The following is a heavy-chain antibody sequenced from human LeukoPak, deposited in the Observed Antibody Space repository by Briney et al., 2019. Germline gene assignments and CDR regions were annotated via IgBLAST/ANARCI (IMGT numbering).Heavy chain of an antibody. V-gene: IGHV4-38-2*01. D-gene: IGHD2-15*01. CDR2: IYHSGST. CDR3: AGTYCSGGSCYSELYYYYGMDV. J-gene: IGHJ6*04. Sequence: PSETLSLTCAVSGYSISSGYYWGWIRQPPGKGLEWIGSIYHSGSTYYNPSLKSRVTISVDTSKNLFSLKLSSVTAADTAVYYCAGTYCSGGSCYSELYYYYGMDVWGKGTTVTVSS. CDR1: GYSISSGYY.